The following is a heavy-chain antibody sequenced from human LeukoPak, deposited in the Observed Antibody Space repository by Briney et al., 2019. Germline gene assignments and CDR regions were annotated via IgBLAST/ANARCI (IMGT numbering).Heavy chain of an antibody. Sequence: GESLKISCKGSGYSFTSYWIGWVRPMPGKGLEWMGIIYPGDSDTRYSPSLQGQVTISPDQSLSTAYLQRSSLKASDPAMYYCARLYGDYDSSGYQFDYWGQGTLVTVSS. CDR3: ARLYGDYDSSGYQFDY. CDR1: GYSFTSYW. V-gene: IGHV5-51*01. J-gene: IGHJ4*02. D-gene: IGHD3-22*01. CDR2: IYPGDSDT.